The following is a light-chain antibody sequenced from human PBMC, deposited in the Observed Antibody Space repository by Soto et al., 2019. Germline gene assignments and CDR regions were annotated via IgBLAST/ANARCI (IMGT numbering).Light chain of an antibody. CDR1: SSDVGGYNY. V-gene: IGLV2-14*03. Sequence: QSALAQPASVSGSPGQSITISCTGTSSDVGGYNYVSWYQQQPGTAPKLMIYDVSNRPSGVSNRFSGSKSGTTASLTISGLHAEDEADYYCNSYTTVTSGVFGGGTKLTVL. J-gene: IGLJ3*02. CDR3: NSYTTVTSGV. CDR2: DVS.